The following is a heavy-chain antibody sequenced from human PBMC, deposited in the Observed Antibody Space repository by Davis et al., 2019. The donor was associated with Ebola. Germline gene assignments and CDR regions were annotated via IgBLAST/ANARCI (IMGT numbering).Heavy chain of an antibody. D-gene: IGHD3-10*01. Sequence: SETLSLTCSVSGGSISSISYYWGWIRQPPGKGLQWIGSIWYSGSTYYNPSLESRVSISIDTSKNQFSLKLSSVTAADTAVYYCARGAVRDSRRREFDPWGQGTLVTVSS. V-gene: IGHV4-39*01. J-gene: IGHJ5*02. CDR1: GGSISSISYY. CDR2: IWYSGST. CDR3: ARGAVRDSRRREFDP.